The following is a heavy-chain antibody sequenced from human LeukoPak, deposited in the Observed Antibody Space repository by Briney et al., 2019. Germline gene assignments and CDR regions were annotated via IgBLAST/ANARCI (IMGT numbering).Heavy chain of an antibody. Sequence: ASVKVSCKDSGYTFTSYAMHWVRQAPGQRLEWMGWINAGNGNTKYSQKFQGRVTITRDTSASTAYMELSSLRSEDTAVYYCARAGAITIFGVVITRRNWFDPWGQGTLVTVSS. CDR3: ARAGAITIFGVVITRRNWFDP. V-gene: IGHV1-3*01. CDR1: GYTFTSYA. J-gene: IGHJ5*02. CDR2: INAGNGNT. D-gene: IGHD3-3*01.